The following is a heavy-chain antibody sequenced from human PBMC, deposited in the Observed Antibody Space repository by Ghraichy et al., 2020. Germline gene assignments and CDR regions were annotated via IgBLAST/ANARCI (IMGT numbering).Heavy chain of an antibody. J-gene: IGHJ4*02. CDR2: IYHSGST. CDR3: ARVPGYYDRSREGAY. D-gene: IGHD3-22*01. Sequence: SETLSLTCAVSGGSISSSNWWSWVRQPPGKGLEWIGEIYHSGSTNYNPSLKSRVTISVDKSKNQFSLKLSSVTAADTAVYYCARVPGYYDRSREGAYWGQGTLVTVSS. CDR1: GGSISSSNW. V-gene: IGHV4-4*02.